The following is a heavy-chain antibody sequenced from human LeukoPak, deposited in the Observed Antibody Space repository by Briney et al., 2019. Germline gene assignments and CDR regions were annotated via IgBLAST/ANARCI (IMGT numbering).Heavy chain of an antibody. Sequence: PSETLSLTCAVSGGSISSGGYSWSWIRQPPGKGLEWIGYIYYSGSTYYNPSLKSRVTISVDTSKNQFSLKLSSVTAADTAVYYCARGLLRSSGSYAYWGQGTLVTVSS. CDR1: GGSISSGGYS. CDR3: ARGLLRSSGSYAY. CDR2: IYYSGST. V-gene: IGHV4-30-4*07. D-gene: IGHD1-26*01. J-gene: IGHJ4*02.